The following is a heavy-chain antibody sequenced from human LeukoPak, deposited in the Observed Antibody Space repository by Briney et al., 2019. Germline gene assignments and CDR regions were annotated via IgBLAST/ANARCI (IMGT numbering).Heavy chain of an antibody. CDR2: ISGSGYTI. Sequence: GGSLRLSCAASGFTFSSYSMNWVRQAPGKGLERVSYISGSGYTIYYAASVKGRFTISRDNAKNSLYLQMNSLRAEDTAVYYCARSTGYSGYAYWGQGTLVTVSS. J-gene: IGHJ4*02. V-gene: IGHV3-48*01. D-gene: IGHD5-12*01. CDR1: GFTFSSYS. CDR3: ARSTGYSGYAY.